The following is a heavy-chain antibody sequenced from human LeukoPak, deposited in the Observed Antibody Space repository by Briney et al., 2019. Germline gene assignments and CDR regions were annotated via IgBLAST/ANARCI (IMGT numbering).Heavy chain of an antibody. Sequence: GWALTLSCAASGFTFSSYEMNWVRQAPWKGLDGISYISSSGSTMYYADSVKGRFTISRDNDKNSLYLQMNSMRAEDTAIYYCASSSWYDLDYWGQGTLVTVSS. CDR1: GFTFSSYE. V-gene: IGHV3-48*03. J-gene: IGHJ4*02. CDR2: ISSSGSTM. D-gene: IGHD6-13*01. CDR3: ASSSWYDLDY.